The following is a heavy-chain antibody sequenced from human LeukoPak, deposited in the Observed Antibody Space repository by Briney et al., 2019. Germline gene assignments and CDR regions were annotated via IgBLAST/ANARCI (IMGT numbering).Heavy chain of an antibody. Sequence: ASVKVSCKASGYTFTSYGISWVRQASGQGLEWMGWISAYNGNTNYAQKLQGRVTMTTDTSTSTAYMELRSLRSDDTAVYYCARDSGSGYFADFDYWGQGTLVTVSS. CDR1: GYTFTSYG. J-gene: IGHJ4*02. CDR2: ISAYNGNT. D-gene: IGHD3-22*01. V-gene: IGHV1-18*01. CDR3: ARDSGSGYFADFDY.